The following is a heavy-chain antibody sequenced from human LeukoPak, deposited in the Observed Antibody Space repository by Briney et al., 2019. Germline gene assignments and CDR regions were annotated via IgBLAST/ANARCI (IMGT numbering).Heavy chain of an antibody. D-gene: IGHD5-24*01. CDR2: ISYDGKKT. Sequence: GGSLRLSCAVSRITFSGYTMHWVRQAPGKGLEWVALISYDGKKTYSADSVKGRFTISRDNSKDTLYLQMNSLRAEDTALYYCAKDSVRVAEMWGQGALVTVSS. CDR3: AKDSVRVAEM. CDR1: RITFSGYT. J-gene: IGHJ4*02. V-gene: IGHV3-30*04.